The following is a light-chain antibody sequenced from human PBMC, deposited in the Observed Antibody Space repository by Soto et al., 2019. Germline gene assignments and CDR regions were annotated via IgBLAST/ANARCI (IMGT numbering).Light chain of an antibody. CDR3: CSYAGTTTFYV. CDR2: DVT. J-gene: IGLJ1*01. CDR1: SSDVGRYNL. Sequence: QSVLTQPASVSGSAGQSITISCAGTSSDVGRYNLVSWYQHHPGKAPKLIIYDVTQWPSGASNRFSGSKSGNTASLTIFGLQADDEADYYCCSYAGTTTFYVFGTGTKVTVL. V-gene: IGLV2-23*02.